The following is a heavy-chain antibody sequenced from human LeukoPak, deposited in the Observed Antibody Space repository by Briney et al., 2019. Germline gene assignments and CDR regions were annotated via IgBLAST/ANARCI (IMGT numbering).Heavy chain of an antibody. V-gene: IGHV3-74*01. Sequence: GGSLRLSCAASGFTFSSYWMHWVRQAPGKGLVWVSRINSDGSGTNCADSVKGRFTISRDNAKNTLYLQLNSLRGEDTAVYYCARVAVAGTNNWFDPWGQGTLVTVSS. CDR2: INSDGSGT. CDR1: GFTFSSYW. CDR3: ARVAVAGTNNWFDP. J-gene: IGHJ5*02. D-gene: IGHD6-19*01.